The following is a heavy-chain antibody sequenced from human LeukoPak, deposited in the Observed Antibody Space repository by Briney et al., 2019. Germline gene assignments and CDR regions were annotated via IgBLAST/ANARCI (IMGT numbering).Heavy chain of an antibody. D-gene: IGHD4-11*01. CDR2: IKYSGST. V-gene: IGHV4-59*01. Sequence: SETLSLTCTVSGGSISSYYWSWIRQPPGEGLEWIGYIKYSGSTNYNPSLKRRVTISVDTSKNQVSLKLSSVTAADTAVYYCARGANSNHPGLDNWGQGTLVTVSS. J-gene: IGHJ4*02. CDR1: GGSISSYY. CDR3: ARGANSNHPGLDN.